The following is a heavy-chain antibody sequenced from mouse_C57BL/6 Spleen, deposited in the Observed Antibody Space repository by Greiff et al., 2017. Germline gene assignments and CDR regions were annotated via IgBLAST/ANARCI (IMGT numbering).Heavy chain of an antibody. CDR1: GYTFTSYW. D-gene: IGHD2-1*01. Sequence: VQLQQPGAALVRPGSSVKLSCKASGYTFTSYWMHWVKQRPIQGLEWIGNIDPSDSETHYNQKFKDKATLTVDKSSSTAYMQLSSLTSEDSAVYYCARGDYGNYGFAYWGQGTLVTVSA. CDR3: ARGDYGNYGFAY. V-gene: IGHV1-52*01. CDR2: IDPSDSET. J-gene: IGHJ3*01.